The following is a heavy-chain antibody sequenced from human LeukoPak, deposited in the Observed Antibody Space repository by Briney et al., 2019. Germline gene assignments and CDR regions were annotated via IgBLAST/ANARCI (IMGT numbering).Heavy chain of an antibody. CDR1: GFIFTSNR. CDR2: IKHDGSEQ. CDR3: TRGLGEHGGVSDR. D-gene: IGHD3-16*01. V-gene: IGHV3-7*01. J-gene: IGHJ5*02. Sequence: GGSLRLSCAASGFIFTSNRMNWVRQAPGKGLEWVDNIKHDGSEQIYVDSVKGRFTISRDNAKDSVYLQMNSLRAEDTAVYYCTRGLGEHGGVSDRWGQGTLVIVS.